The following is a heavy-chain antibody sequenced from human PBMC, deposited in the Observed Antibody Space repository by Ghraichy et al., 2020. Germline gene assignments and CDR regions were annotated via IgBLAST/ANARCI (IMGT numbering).Heavy chain of an antibody. J-gene: IGHJ4*02. Sequence: SETLSLTCAVYGGSFSGYYWSWIRQPPGKGLEWIGEINHSGSTNYNPSLKSRVTISVDTSKNQFSLKLSSVTAADTAVYYCAEGTIGSGSYYKGLWGQGTLVTVSS. D-gene: IGHD3-10*01. CDR1: GGSFSGYY. CDR3: AEGTIGSGSYYKGL. V-gene: IGHV4-34*01. CDR2: INHSGST.